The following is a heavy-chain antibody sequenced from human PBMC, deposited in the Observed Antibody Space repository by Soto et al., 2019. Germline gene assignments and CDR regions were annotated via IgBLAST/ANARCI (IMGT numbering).Heavy chain of an antibody. CDR2: IYYSGST. V-gene: IGHV4-59*01. D-gene: IGHD3-10*01. CDR1: GGSISSYY. CDR3: AREGGSGSYYSETNYYYYGMDV. Sequence: SETLSLTCTVPGGSISSYYWSWIRQPPGKGLEWIGYIYYSGSTNYNPSLKSRVTISVDTSKNQFSLKLSSVTAADTAVYYCAREGGSGSYYSETNYYYYGMDVWGQGTTVTVSS. J-gene: IGHJ6*02.